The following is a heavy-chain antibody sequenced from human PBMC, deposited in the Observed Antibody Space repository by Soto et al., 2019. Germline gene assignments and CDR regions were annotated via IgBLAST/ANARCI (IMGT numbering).Heavy chain of an antibody. Sequence: EVQLVESGGGLVQPGGSLRLSCAASGFTFSTYWMHWVRQAPGKGLVWVSRINTDGSKTTYADSVKGRYTISRDNAKNSLYLQVISLRVEDTAVYYCARAPSGESDCWGQGTLFTVSS. CDR2: INTDGSKT. CDR3: ARAPSGESDC. J-gene: IGHJ4*02. V-gene: IGHV3-74*01. CDR1: GFTFSTYW.